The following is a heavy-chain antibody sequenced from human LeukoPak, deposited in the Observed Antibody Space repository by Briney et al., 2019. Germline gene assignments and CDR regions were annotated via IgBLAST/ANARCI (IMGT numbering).Heavy chain of an antibody. CDR2: IWYDGSNK. Sequence: GGSLRLSCAASGFTFSSYGMHWVRQASGKGLEWVAVIWYDGSNKYYADSVKGRFTISRDNSKNTLYLQMNSLRAEDTAVYYCARDWSSIAARPGAFDIWGQGTMVTVSS. CDR1: GFTFSSYG. V-gene: IGHV3-33*01. D-gene: IGHD6-6*01. CDR3: ARDWSSIAARPGAFDI. J-gene: IGHJ3*02.